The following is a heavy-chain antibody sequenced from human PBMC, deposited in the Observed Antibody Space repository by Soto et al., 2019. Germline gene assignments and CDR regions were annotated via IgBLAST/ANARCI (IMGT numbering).Heavy chain of an antibody. J-gene: IGHJ4*02. CDR1: EFTFKNYG. Sequence: EVQVVESGGGLVQPGGSLGLSCVVSEFTFKNYGMDWVRQAPGKGLEWISYISSSSSSIDYADSVKGRFTIYRDNAKSTLYLQMNSLRDEDTAVYYCARGGSDRPGYWCQGTLVTVSS. D-gene: IGHD6-25*01. CDR3: ARGGSDRPGY. V-gene: IGHV3-48*02. CDR2: ISSSSSSI.